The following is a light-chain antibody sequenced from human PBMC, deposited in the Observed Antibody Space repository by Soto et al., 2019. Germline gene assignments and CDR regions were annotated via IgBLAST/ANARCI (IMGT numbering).Light chain of an antibody. J-gene: IGLJ3*02. CDR2: SHN. CDR1: DSNIGLNT. V-gene: IGLV1-44*01. Sequence: QSVLTQPPSASGTPGQRVTISCSGSDSNIGLNTVNWYQHLPGTAPKLIIFSHNKRPSGVPDRFSASTSGTSASLAISDLQSEDEADYYCASGDDSRTGVVFGGGTKLTVL. CDR3: ASGDDSRTGVV.